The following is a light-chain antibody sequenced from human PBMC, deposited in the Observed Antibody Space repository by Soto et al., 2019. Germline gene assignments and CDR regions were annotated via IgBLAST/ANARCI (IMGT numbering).Light chain of an antibody. CDR2: AVS. J-gene: IGKJ1*01. CDR3: QQYNKWPLT. Sequence: EIMMTQSPGTLSASPGERATLSCRASQSVSSNLAWYQQKPGQAPRLLIYAVSTRATGIPARFSGSGSGTEFTRTIRSLQSEDFAVYYCQQYNKWPLTFGQGTKVEIK. CDR1: QSVSSN. V-gene: IGKV3-15*01.